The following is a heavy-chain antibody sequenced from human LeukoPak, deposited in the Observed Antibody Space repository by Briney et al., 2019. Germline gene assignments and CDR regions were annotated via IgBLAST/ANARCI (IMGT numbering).Heavy chain of an antibody. Sequence: SETLSLTCTVSGGSISSYYWSWIRQPAGKGLEWIGRIYYSGSTNYNPSLKSRVTISVDTSKNQFSLKLSSVTAADTAVYYCARVGVPAATFDYWGQGTLITVSS. D-gene: IGHD2-2*01. CDR2: IYYSGST. CDR1: GGSISSYY. J-gene: IGHJ4*02. V-gene: IGHV4-4*07. CDR3: ARVGVPAATFDY.